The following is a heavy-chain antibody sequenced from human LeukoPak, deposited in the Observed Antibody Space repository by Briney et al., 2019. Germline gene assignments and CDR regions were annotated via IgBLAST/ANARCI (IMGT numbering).Heavy chain of an antibody. CDR3: AKVVVVITPEDIDY. J-gene: IGHJ4*02. D-gene: IGHD3-22*01. CDR1: GFTFSSYA. V-gene: IGHV3-23*01. CDR2: LSLSGGSI. Sequence: GSLRLSCAASGFTFSSYAMSWVRQAPGKGLEWVSALSLSGGSIYYADSVKGRFTISRDNSKNMLYLQMNSLRTEDTAVYYCAKVVVVITPEDIDYWGQGTLVTVSS.